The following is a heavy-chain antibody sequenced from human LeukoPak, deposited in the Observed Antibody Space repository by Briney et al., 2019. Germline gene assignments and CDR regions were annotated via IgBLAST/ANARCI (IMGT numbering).Heavy chain of an antibody. CDR1: GASISSGNYY. V-gene: IGHV4-61*02. CDR3: ARGHTGQNWFDP. J-gene: IGHJ5*02. D-gene: IGHD2-8*02. Sequence: SETLSLTCTVSGASISSGNYYWSWIRQTAGKGLEWIGRIHVTGRTDYNPSLKSRVTVSLDTAKNQYSLQLSSVSAADTAIYYCARGHTGQNWFDPWGQGTLVTVSS. CDR2: IHVTGRT.